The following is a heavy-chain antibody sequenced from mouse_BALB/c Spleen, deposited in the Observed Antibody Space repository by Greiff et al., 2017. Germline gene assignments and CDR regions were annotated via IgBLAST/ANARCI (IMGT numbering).Heavy chain of an antibody. V-gene: IGHV2-9*02. J-gene: IGHJ2*01. CDR1: GFSLTSYG. Sequence: VQGVESGPGLVAPSQSLSITCTVSGFSLTSYGVHWVRQPPGKGLEWLGVIWAGGSTNYNSALMSRLSISKDNSKSQVFLKMNSLQTDDTAMYYCARGFITTATWYFDYWGQGTTLTVSS. CDR3: ARGFITTATWYFDY. CDR2: IWAGGST. D-gene: IGHD1-2*01.